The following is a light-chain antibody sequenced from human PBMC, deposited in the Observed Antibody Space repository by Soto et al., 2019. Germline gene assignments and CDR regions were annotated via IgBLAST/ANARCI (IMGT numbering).Light chain of an antibody. V-gene: IGKV1-12*01. CDR1: RGIGDR. CDR2: TAS. CDR3: LQVSSFPRT. J-gene: IGKJ1*01. Sequence: DIQMTQSPSSLSAVVGGRVTITCRASRGIGDRLAWFQQKPGKALQFLIQTASNLQSGVPSRFSGSGSGTEFILSINSLQPEDIATYYCLQVSSFPRTFGQGTKVDIK.